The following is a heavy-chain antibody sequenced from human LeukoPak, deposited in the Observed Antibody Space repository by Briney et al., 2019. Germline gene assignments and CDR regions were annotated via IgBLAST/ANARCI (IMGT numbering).Heavy chain of an antibody. J-gene: IGHJ4*02. CDR2: IFGSGGSA. CDR3: GKTTTGYSSGQKPAWPVDY. V-gene: IGHV3-23*01. CDR1: GFTFGSYA. D-gene: IGHD6-19*01. Sequence: GGSLRLSCEASGFTFGSYAMYWVRQAPGPGLEWVAGIFGSGGSAHYADSAKGRFTISRDDSKNTVYLQINSLRAEDTAVYYCGKTTTGYSSGQKPAWPVDYWGQGTLVTVSS.